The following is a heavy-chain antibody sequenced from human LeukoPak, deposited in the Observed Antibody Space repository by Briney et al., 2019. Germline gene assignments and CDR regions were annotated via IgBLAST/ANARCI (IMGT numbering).Heavy chain of an antibody. D-gene: IGHD5-12*01. J-gene: IGHJ4*02. CDR3: ARGTVATLFDY. V-gene: IGHV4-59*12. CDR1: GGSISNYY. Sequence: SETLSLICNVSGGSISNYYWTWIRQPPGKGLEWIGYIYYSGSTNYNPSLKSRVTMSVDTSKNQFSLKLRSVTAADTAVYYCARGTVATLFDYWGQGTLVTVSS. CDR2: IYYSGST.